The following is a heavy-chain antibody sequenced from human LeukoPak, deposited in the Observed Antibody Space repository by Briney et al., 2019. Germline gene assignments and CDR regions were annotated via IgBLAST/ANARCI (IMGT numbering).Heavy chain of an antibody. V-gene: IGHV3-23*01. D-gene: IGHD2-2*01. Sequence: PGGSLRLSCAASGFTFSSYAMSWVRQAPGKGLEWVSAISGSGGSTYYADSVKGRFTISRDDSKNTLYLQMNSLTAEDTAVHYCVRAYHPGGWFDLWGQGTLVTVSS. J-gene: IGHJ5*02. CDR2: ISGSGGST. CDR3: VRAYHPGGWFDL. CDR1: GFTFSSYA.